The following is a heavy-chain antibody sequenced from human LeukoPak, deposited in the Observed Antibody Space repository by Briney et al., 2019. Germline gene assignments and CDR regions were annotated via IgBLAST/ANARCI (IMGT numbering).Heavy chain of an antibody. J-gene: IGHJ4*01. Sequence: GGSLRLSCAASGFTFSSYAMSWVRQAPGKGLEWVSAISGSGGSTYYADSVKGRFTISRDNSKNTLYLQMNSLRAEDTAVYYCARYDRSGYSLELWGQGTLVTVSS. V-gene: IGHV3-23*01. CDR2: ISGSGGST. CDR3: ARYDRSGYSLEL. CDR1: GFTFSSYA. D-gene: IGHD3-22*01.